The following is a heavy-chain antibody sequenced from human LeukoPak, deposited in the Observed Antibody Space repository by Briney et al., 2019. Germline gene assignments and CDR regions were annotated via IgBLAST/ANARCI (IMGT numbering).Heavy chain of an antibody. V-gene: IGHV3-48*03. Sequence: GGSLRLSCAASGFTFSSYEMNWVCQAPGKGLEWVSYISSSGSTIYYADSVKGRFTISRDNAKNSLYLQMNSLRAEDTAVYYCASSLGGDWRYYGMDVWGQGTTVTVSS. CDR3: ASSLGGDWRYYGMDV. CDR2: ISSSGSTI. J-gene: IGHJ6*02. D-gene: IGHD2-21*02. CDR1: GFTFSSYE.